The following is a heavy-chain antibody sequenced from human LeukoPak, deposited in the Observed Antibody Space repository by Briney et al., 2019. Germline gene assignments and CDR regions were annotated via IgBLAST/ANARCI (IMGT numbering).Heavy chain of an antibody. CDR1: GFNLSIYS. V-gene: IGHV3-48*04. CDR3: VRGEGY. Sequence: GGSLRLSCAASGFNLSIYSMNWVRQAPGKGLEWVSYISSGSRTIYYADSVKGRITISRDNAKNSLYLQMNSLRAEDTAVYYCVRGEGYWGQGTLVTVSS. CDR2: ISSGSRTI. J-gene: IGHJ4*02.